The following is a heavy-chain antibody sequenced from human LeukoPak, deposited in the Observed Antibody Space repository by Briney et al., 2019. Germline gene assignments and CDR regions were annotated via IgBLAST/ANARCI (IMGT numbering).Heavy chain of an antibody. CDR1: GYTFTSYG. Sequence: ASVKVSCKASGYTFTSYGIIWVRQAPGQGLEWMGWITAYNGNTNYAQKLQGRVTMTTDTSTSTAYMELRSLRSDDTAVYYCARLRITIFGVVSPFDYWGQGALVTVSS. J-gene: IGHJ4*02. D-gene: IGHD3-3*01. CDR3: ARLRITIFGVVSPFDY. V-gene: IGHV1-18*01. CDR2: ITAYNGNT.